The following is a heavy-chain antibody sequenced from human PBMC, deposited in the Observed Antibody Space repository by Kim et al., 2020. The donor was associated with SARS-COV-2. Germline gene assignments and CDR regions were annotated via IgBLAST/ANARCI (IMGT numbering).Heavy chain of an antibody. J-gene: IGHJ4*02. CDR3: ARDRFRLLWFGELSDYYYFDH. CDR1: GFTFSDYY. D-gene: IGHD3-10*01. V-gene: IGHV3-11*04. Sequence: GGSLRLSCAASGFTFSDYYMSWIRQAPGKGLEWVSYISSSGSTIYYADSVKGRFTISRDNAKNSLYLQMNSLRAEDTAVYYCARDRFRLLWFGELSDYYYFDHWGQGTLVTVSS. CDR2: ISSSGSTI.